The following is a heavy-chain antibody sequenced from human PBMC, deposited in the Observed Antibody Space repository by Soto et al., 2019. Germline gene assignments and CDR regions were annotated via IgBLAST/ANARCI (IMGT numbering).Heavy chain of an antibody. CDR3: AREPVI. D-gene: IGHD3-10*01. V-gene: IGHV4-34*01. CDR2: INHSGST. CDR1: GGSFSGYY. J-gene: IGHJ4*02. Sequence: PSETLSLTCAVYGGSFSGYYWTWIRQPPGTGLERIGEINHSGSTNYNPSLKSRVTISVDTSKNQFSLKLSSVTAADTAVYYCAREPVIWGQGTLVTVSS.